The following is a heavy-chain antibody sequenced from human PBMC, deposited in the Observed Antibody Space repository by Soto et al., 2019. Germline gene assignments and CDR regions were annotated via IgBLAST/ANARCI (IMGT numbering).Heavy chain of an antibody. D-gene: IGHD1-26*01. CDR2: IWYDGSNK. Sequence: PGGSLRLSCAASGFTFSSYGMHWVRQAPGKGLEWVAVIWYDGSNKYYADSVKGRFTISRDNSKNTLYLQMNSLRAEDTAVYYCARDQGGSYFRAAYYFDYWGQGTLVTVSS. CDR1: GFTFSSYG. CDR3: ARDQGGSYFRAAYYFDY. V-gene: IGHV3-33*01. J-gene: IGHJ4*02.